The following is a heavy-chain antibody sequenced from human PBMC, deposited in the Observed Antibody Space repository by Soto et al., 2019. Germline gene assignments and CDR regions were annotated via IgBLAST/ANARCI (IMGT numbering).Heavy chain of an antibody. CDR3: ARGPDYEEIFDS. CDR2: IILPFGKA. V-gene: IGHV1-69*12. CDR1: GGTFSNYA. Sequence: QVRLVQSGAEVKKPESSVKVSCKASGGTFSNYAIGWVRQAPGQGLEWMGGIILPFGKANYAQKFQDRVTISAAESMTTSYMELRGLRSEDTAVYYCARGPDYEEIFDSWGQGTLVTVSS. J-gene: IGHJ4*02. D-gene: IGHD4-17*01.